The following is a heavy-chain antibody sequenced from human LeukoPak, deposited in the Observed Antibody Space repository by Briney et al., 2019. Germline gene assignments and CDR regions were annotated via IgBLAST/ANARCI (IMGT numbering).Heavy chain of an antibody. CDR2: IYSGGST. V-gene: IGHV3-66*01. J-gene: IGHJ4*02. D-gene: IGHD6-13*01. CDR3: ARGPQHSSFWYRFDY. CDR1: GFTFSSYA. Sequence: GGSLRLSCAASGFTFSSYAMSWVRQAPGKGLEWVSVIYSGGSTYYADSVKGRFTISRDNSKNTFYLQMNSLRAEDTAVYYCARGPQHSSFWYRFDYWGQGTLVTVSS.